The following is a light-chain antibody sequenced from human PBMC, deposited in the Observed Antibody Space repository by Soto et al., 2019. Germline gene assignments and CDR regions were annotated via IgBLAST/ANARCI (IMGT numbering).Light chain of an antibody. J-gene: IGKJ1*01. CDR2: KAS. CDR3: QQYNSYSWS. CDR1: QDINKW. Sequence: DIQMTQSPSTLSASVGDRVTITCRASQDINKWLAWYQQKPGTAPKLLISKASILESGVPSRFSGSGSGTDYTLIISSLQPDDFATDFCQQYNSYSWSFGQGTKVEVQ. V-gene: IGKV1-5*03.